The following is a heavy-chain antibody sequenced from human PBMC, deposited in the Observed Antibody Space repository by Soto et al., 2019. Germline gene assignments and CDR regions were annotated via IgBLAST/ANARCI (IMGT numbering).Heavy chain of an antibody. V-gene: IGHV4-59*01. D-gene: IGHD1-26*01. CDR3: AREPRPSVGANDALAI. CDR2: IYYSGST. Sequence: SETLCLTCTVSGGSISRYYWSWIRQPPGKGLEWIGYIYYSGSTNYNPSLKSRVTISVDTSKNQFSLKLSSVTAADTAVYYCAREPRPSVGANDALAIWGQGTMVSVSS. J-gene: IGHJ3*02. CDR1: GGSISRYY.